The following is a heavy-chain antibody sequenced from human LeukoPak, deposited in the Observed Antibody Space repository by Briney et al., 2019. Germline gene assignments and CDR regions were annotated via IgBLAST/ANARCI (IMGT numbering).Heavy chain of an antibody. Sequence: GGSLRISCSASGFTFSSYAMHWVRQAPGKGLEYVSAISSNGGSTYYADSVKGRFTISRDNSKNTLYLQMSSLRAEDTAVYYCVKLQGYCSSTSCYTPDRAFDIWGQGTMVTVSS. J-gene: IGHJ3*02. CDR1: GFTFSSYA. V-gene: IGHV3-64D*06. CDR3: VKLQGYCSSTSCYTPDRAFDI. CDR2: ISSNGGST. D-gene: IGHD2-2*02.